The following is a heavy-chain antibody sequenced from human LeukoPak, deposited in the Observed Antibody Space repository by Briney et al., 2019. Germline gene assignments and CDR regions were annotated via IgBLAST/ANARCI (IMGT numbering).Heavy chain of an antibody. D-gene: IGHD5-18*01. V-gene: IGHV3-23*01. J-gene: IGHJ5*02. CDR2: ISGSGDST. CDR3: AKGGYSYGP. CDR1: GFTFSSYA. Sequence: GGSLRLYCAASGFTFSSYAMSWVRQAPGKGLEWVSAISGSGDSTYYADSVKGRYTISRDNSKNTPYLQMNSLRAEDTAVYYCAKGGYSYGPWGQGTLVTVSS.